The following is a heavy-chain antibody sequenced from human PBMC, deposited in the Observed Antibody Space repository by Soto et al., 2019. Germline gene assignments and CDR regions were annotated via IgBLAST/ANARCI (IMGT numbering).Heavy chain of an antibody. J-gene: IGHJ4*02. CDR2: IIPLFDTP. V-gene: IGHV1-69*01. D-gene: IGHD1-26*01. Sequence: QVKLEQSGAEVRKPGSSVKVSCKASGGTLTSYAISWVRQAPGQGLEWMGGIIPLFDTPNYAQRFQGRVTITVASTNTVHMDLRSLTSEDRVIYYCARMGVGATSDYWGQGTVVTVSS. CDR1: GGTLTSYA. CDR3: ARMGVGATSDY.